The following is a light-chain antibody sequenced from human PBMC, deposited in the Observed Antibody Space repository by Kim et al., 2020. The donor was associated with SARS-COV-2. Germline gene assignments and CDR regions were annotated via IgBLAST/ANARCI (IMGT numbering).Light chain of an antibody. CDR2: DTT. CDR3: LLSYSGVWV. CDR1: PGPVTSSHF. J-gene: IGLJ3*02. Sequence: PGETVTPTCSSRPGPVTSSHFPYWFQQRPGQAPRTLISDTTNTHSWTPARFSGSLLGDKAALTLSGAQPEDEADYYCLLSYSGVWVFGGGTQLTVL. V-gene: IGLV7-46*01.